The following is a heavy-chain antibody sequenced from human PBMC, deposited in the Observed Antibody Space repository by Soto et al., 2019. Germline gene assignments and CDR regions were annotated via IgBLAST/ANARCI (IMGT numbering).Heavy chain of an antibody. J-gene: IGHJ4*02. CDR3: ARDVQDS. CDR1: GITFSTYA. V-gene: IGHV3-30-3*01. Sequence: GGSLRLSCAASGITFSTYAMHWVRQAPGKGLEWVAVVSYDGTNKYYADSVKGRFTISRDNSKNTLFLQMNGLRAEDTAMYYCARDVQDSWGQGTLVTVSS. CDR2: VSYDGTNK.